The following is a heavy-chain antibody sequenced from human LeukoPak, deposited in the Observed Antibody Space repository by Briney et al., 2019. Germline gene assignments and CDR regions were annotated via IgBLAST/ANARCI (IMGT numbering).Heavy chain of an antibody. D-gene: IGHD1-26*01. CDR1: GDNFSSYV. CDR2: INPNSGGT. V-gene: IGHV1-2*02. Sequence: ASVKVSCKASGDNFSSYVLTWVRQAPGQGLEWMGWINPNSGGTNYAQKFQGRVTMTRDTSISTAYMELSRLRSDDTAVYYCARALWDYWYFDLWGRGTLVTVSS. CDR3: ARALWDYWYFDL. J-gene: IGHJ2*01.